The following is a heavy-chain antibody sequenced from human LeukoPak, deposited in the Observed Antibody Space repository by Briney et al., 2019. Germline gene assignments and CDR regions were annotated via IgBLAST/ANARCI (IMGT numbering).Heavy chain of an antibody. CDR2: ISYDDGSNK. J-gene: IGHJ3*02. D-gene: IGHD2-21*02. V-gene: IGHV3-30*03. CDR3: ARERQDTVIHSGAFDI. CDR1: GFTFSSYG. Sequence: PGRSLRLSCATSGFTFSSYGMHWVRQAPGKGLEWVAVISYDDGSNKYYADSVKGRFTISRDSSKNTLYLQMNSLGPEDTAVYFCARERQDTVIHSGAFDIWGQGTMVTVSS.